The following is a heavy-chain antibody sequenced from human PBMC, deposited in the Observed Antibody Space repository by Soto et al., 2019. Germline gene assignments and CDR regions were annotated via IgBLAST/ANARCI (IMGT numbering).Heavy chain of an antibody. Sequence: SGGSLRLSCAASGFTFSSYAMSCVRQAPGKGLEWVSAISGSGGSTYYADSVKGRFTISRDNSKNTLYLQMNSLRAEDTAVYYCAKDFRGVRSDDAFDIWGQGTMVTVSS. CDR2: ISGSGGST. D-gene: IGHD3-10*01. CDR1: GFTFSSYA. CDR3: AKDFRGVRSDDAFDI. V-gene: IGHV3-23*01. J-gene: IGHJ3*02.